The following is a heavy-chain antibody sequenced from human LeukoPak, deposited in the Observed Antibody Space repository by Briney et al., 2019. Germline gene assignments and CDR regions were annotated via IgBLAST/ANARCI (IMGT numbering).Heavy chain of an antibody. CDR2: ISGSGGST. CDR1: GFTFSSYG. V-gene: IGHV3-23*01. J-gene: IGHJ6*03. CDR3: AKEWPRYYDILTGYYYYYYMDV. Sequence: GGSLRLSCAASGFTFSSYGMSWVRQAPGKGLEWVSAISGSGGSTYYADSVKGRFTISRDNSKNTLYLQMNSLRAEDTAVYYCAKEWPRYYDILTGYYYYYYMDVWGKGTTVTISS. D-gene: IGHD3-9*01.